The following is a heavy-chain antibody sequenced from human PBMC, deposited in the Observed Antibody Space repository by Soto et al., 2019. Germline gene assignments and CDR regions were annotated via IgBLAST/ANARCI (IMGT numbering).Heavy chain of an antibody. D-gene: IGHD3-10*01. Sequence: QVQLMQSGAEVKKPGASVSVSCKASGYTFTHFYIHWVRRAPGQGLEWMGVINPKTGDTNYAQKFRDRVSMTRDTSTDTVKMNLSSLRSGDMAVYYCARVPGHKNSRGDYWGQGTPVTVAS. J-gene: IGHJ4*02. V-gene: IGHV1-2*02. CDR2: INPKTGDT. CDR3: ARVPGHKNSRGDY. CDR1: GYTFTHFY.